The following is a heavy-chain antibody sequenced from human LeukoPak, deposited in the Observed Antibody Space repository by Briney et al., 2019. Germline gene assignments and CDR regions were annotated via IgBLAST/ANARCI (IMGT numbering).Heavy chain of an antibody. V-gene: IGHV4-39*01. CDR2: IYYSGTT. Sequence: SETLSLTCTVSGGLISISTYYWVWIRQPPGKGLEGIGSIYYSGTTHYNPSLKSRVTISVDTSKNQFSLKMISVTAVDTAVYYCARHFEVWGKGTPVTISS. J-gene: IGHJ6*04. CDR3: ARHFEV. CDR1: GGLISISTYY.